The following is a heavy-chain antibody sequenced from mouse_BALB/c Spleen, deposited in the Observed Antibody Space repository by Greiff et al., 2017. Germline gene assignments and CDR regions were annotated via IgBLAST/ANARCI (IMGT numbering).Heavy chain of an antibody. V-gene: IGHV1S29*02. D-gene: IGHD3-3*01. Sequence: EVQLQQSGPELVKPGASVKISCKASGYTFTDYNMHWVKQSHGKSLEWIGYIYPYNGGTGYNQKFTSKATLTVDNSSSTAYMELRSLTSEDSAVYYCAIGQAYWGQGTLVTVAA. CDR3: AIGQAY. CDR2: IYPYNGGT. CDR1: GYTFTDYN. J-gene: IGHJ3*01.